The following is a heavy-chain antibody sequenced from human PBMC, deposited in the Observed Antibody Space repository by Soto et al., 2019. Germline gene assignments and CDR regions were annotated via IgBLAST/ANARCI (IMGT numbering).Heavy chain of an antibody. D-gene: IGHD5-12*01. CDR2: ISYDGSNK. Sequence: QVQLVESGGGVVQPGRSLRLSCAASGFTFSSYAMHWVRQAPGKGLEWVAVISYDGSNKYYADSVKGRFTISRDNSKNTLYLQMNSLRAEDTAVYYCARGSYEDGFDYWGQGTLVTVSS. CDR3: ARGSYEDGFDY. V-gene: IGHV3-30-3*01. J-gene: IGHJ4*02. CDR1: GFTFSSYA.